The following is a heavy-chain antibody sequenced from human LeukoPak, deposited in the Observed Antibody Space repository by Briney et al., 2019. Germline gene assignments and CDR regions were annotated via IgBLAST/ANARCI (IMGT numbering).Heavy chain of an antibody. CDR2: IYPDDSDT. V-gene: IGHV5-51*01. D-gene: IGHD6-19*01. CDR1: GYSFTTYW. CDR3: ARPEKQYSSGWDAFDI. J-gene: IGHJ3*02. Sequence: GESLKISCKGSGYSFTTYWIAWVRQMPEKGLEYMGIIYPDDSDTRYSPSFQGQVTISADKSINTAYLQWSSLKASDTAMYYCARPEKQYSSGWDAFDIWGQGTMVTVSS.